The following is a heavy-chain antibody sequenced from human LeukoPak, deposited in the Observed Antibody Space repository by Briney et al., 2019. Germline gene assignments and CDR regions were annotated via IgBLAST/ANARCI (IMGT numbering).Heavy chain of an antibody. Sequence: ASVKVSCTASGYTFTSYYMHWVRQAPGQGLEWMGIINPSGGSTSYAQKFQGRVTMTRDTSTSTVYMELSSLRSEDTAVYYRARVGGSGYYYDYWGQGTLVTVSS. CDR2: INPSGGST. V-gene: IGHV1-46*01. D-gene: IGHD3-22*01. J-gene: IGHJ4*02. CDR1: GYTFTSYY. CDR3: ARVGGSGYYYDY.